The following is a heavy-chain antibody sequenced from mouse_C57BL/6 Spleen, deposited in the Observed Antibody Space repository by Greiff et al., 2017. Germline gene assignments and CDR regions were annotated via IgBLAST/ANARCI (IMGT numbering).Heavy chain of an antibody. V-gene: IGHV1-54*01. D-gene: IGHD2-14*01. CDR2: INPGSGGT. CDR1: GYAFTNYL. CDR3: ARSANLYDFDY. Sequence: QVQLKESGAELVRPGTSVKVSCKASGYAFTNYLIEWVKQRPGQGLEWIGVINPGSGGTNYNEKFKGKATLTADKSSSTAYMQLSSLTSEDSAVFLCARSANLYDFDYWGQGTTLTVSS. J-gene: IGHJ2*01.